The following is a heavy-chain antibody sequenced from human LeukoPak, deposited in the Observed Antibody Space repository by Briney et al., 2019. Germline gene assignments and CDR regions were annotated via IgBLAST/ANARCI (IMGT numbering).Heavy chain of an antibody. Sequence: GGSLRLSCAASGFTLSSYALSWVRQAPGKGLEGVPGISSSGGSTFYADSVKGRFTIYRNNSKKTVYLKMVSLRAEDTAVYHCAKEAGNGWSYFDYWGQGSLVTVSS. J-gene: IGHJ4*02. CDR1: GFTLSSYA. CDR2: ISSSGGST. V-gene: IGHV3-23*01. CDR3: AKEAGNGWSYFDY. D-gene: IGHD6-19*01.